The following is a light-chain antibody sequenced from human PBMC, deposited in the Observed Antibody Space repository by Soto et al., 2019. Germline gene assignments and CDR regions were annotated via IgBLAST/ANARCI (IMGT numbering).Light chain of an antibody. Sequence: EIVMTQSPATLSVSPGERATLSCRASQSVSSNLAWYQQKPGQAPRLLIYGASTRATGIPARFSGSGSGTEFTLTISSLQSEDFAVYYCQQYNNWPFFGQVTRLEIK. CDR3: QQYNNWPF. V-gene: IGKV3-15*01. CDR2: GAS. J-gene: IGKJ5*01. CDR1: QSVSSN.